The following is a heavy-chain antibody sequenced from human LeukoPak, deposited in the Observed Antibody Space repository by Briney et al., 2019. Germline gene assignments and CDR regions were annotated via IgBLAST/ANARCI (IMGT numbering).Heavy chain of an antibody. J-gene: IGHJ3*02. CDR1: GGSISSYY. CDR3: AREEGSAFGI. CDR2: IYYSGST. V-gene: IGHV4-59*01. D-gene: IGHD6-6*01. Sequence: SETLSLTCTVSGGSISSYYWSWIRQPPGKGLEWIGYIYYSGSTNYNPSLKSRVTISVDTSKNQFSLKLSSVTAADTAVYYCAREEGSAFGIWGRGTMVTVSS.